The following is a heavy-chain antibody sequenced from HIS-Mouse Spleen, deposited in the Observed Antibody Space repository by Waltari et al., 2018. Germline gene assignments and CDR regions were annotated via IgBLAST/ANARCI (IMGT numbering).Heavy chain of an antibody. D-gene: IGHD6-6*01. V-gene: IGHV4-59*08. CDR1: GGSISSYY. J-gene: IGHJ4*02. Sequence: QVQLQASGPGLVKPSETLSLTCPVSGGSISSYYGSWIRQPPGKGLEWIGYTYYSGSTNYNPSLKSRVTISVYTSKNQFSLKLSSVTAADTAVYYCARHSSSYFDYWGQGTLVTVSS. CDR3: ARHSSSYFDY. CDR2: TYYSGST.